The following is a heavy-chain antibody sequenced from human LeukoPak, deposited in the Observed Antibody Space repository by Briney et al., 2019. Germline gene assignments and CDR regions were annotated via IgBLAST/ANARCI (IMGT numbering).Heavy chain of an antibody. CDR2: IFQRGYS. CDR1: GYSISSGYY. V-gene: IGHV4-38-2*01. J-gene: IGHJ5*02. D-gene: IGHD1-1*01. CDR3: AGDKETTGNGRPNWFDP. Sequence: SETLSLTCAASGYSISSGYYWGWIRQPPGKGLQWIGSIFQRGYSYYNPSLKSRVTISVDTSRSQFSLKLSSVTAADTAVYYCAGDKETTGNGRPNWFDPWGQGTLVTVSS.